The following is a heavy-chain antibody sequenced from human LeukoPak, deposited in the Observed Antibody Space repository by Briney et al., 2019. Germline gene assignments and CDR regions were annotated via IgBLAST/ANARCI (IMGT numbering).Heavy chain of an antibody. J-gene: IGHJ3*02. D-gene: IGHD1-20*01. CDR3: AAVKSGITGTTAFDI. CDR2: ISAYNGNT. V-gene: IGHV1-18*01. CDR1: GYTFTSYG. Sequence: ASVKVSCKASGYTFTSYGISWVRQAPGQGLEWMGWISAYNGNTNYAQKLQDRITMTTDTSTSTAYMELRSLRSDDTAVYYCAAVKSGITGTTAFDIWGQGTMVTVSS.